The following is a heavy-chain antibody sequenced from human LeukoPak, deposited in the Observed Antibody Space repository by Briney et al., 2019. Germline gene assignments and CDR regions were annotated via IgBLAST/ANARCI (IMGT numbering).Heavy chain of an antibody. CDR2: IYHSGST. CDR1: GGSISSSNW. D-gene: IGHD3-22*01. V-gene: IGHV4-4*02. J-gene: IGHJ4*02. CDR3: ARSPVYDSSGYYPDY. Sequence: SETLSLTCAVSGGSISSSNWWSWVRQPPGKGLEWIGEIYHSGSTNYNPSLKSRVTISVDKSKNQFSLKLSSVTAADTAVYYCARSPVYDSSGYYPDYWGQGTPVTFSS.